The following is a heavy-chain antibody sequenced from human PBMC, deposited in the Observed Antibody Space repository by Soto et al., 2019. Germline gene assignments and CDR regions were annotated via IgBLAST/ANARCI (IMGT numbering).Heavy chain of an antibody. V-gene: IGHV1-18*01. J-gene: IGHJ6*02. D-gene: IGHD5-12*01. CDR3: AREGVAPYYYYGMDV. CDR1: GYTFISYG. Sequence: GASVKVSCKASGYTFISYGISWVRQAPGQGLEWMGWISPYTGNTNYAQRFQGRVAMTKDTSTNTAYMELRSLRSDDTAVYYCAREGVAPYYYYGMDVWGQGTPVTVSS. CDR2: ISPYTGNT.